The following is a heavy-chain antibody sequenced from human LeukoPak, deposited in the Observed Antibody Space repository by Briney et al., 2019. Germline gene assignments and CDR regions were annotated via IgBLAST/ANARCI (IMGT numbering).Heavy chain of an antibody. Sequence: GGSLRLSCAASGFTFSSYGMHWVRQAPGKGLEWVAVIWYDGNNKNYADSGKGRFTISRDNSKNTLYMQMNSLRAADTAVYYCAKDQNSGYYFDYWGQGTLVTVSS. D-gene: IGHD3-22*01. CDR3: AKDQNSGYYFDY. J-gene: IGHJ4*02. V-gene: IGHV3-33*06. CDR1: GFTFSSYG. CDR2: IWYDGNNK.